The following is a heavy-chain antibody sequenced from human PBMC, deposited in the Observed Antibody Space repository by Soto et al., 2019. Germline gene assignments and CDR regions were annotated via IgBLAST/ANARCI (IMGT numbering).Heavy chain of an antibody. CDR1: GYIFTSHW. Sequence: GESLKISCKGSGYIFTSHWIAWVRQMPGKGLEWMGIIYPGDSDTIYSPSFQGQVTFSVDKSISTVYLQWTTLKASDTAIYYCARRVPSGSGADYYGMDVWGQATTVTVSS. V-gene: IGHV5-51*01. J-gene: IGHJ6*02. CDR2: IYPGDSDT. D-gene: IGHD3-10*01. CDR3: ARRVPSGSGADYYGMDV.